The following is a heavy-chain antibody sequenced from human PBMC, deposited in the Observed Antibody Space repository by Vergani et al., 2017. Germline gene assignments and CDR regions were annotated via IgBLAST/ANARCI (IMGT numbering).Heavy chain of an antibody. V-gene: IGHV3-23*01. J-gene: IGHJ4*02. CDR2: ISGHGDNI. CDR1: GFTFSTYA. CDR3: AKKHCSSTSCPFDS. D-gene: IGHD2-2*01. Sequence: EVQLLDSGGGLVQPGGSLRLSCAASGFTFSTYATSWVRQAPGKGLEWVSAISGHGDNIFYADSVKGRFTISRDNSKNTLFLQMNSLRVEDTAIYYCAKKHCSSTSCPFDSWVQGTLVTVSS.